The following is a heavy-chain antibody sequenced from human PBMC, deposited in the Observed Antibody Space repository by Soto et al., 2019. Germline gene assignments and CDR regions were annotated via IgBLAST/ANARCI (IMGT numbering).Heavy chain of an antibody. CDR1: GFSVSSGGYY. J-gene: IGHJ6*02. Sequence: PSETLSLTCTFSGFSVSSGGYYLSWIRQHPGKGLEWIGYISYSGSTYYNPSLKSRPTISVDTSKNQFSLKLSSVTAADTAVYYCARALPSYYYYGMDVWGQGTTVTVSS. CDR3: ARALPSYYYYGMDV. CDR2: ISYSGST. V-gene: IGHV4-31*03.